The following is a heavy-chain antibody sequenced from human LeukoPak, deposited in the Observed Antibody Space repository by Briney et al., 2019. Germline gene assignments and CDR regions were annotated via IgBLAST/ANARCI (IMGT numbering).Heavy chain of an antibody. J-gene: IGHJ4*02. CDR1: GWSISSGSYY. Sequence: SQTLSLTCTVSGWSISSGSYYWSWIRQPAGKGLEWIGRIYTSGSTNYNPSLKSRVTISIDTSKNQFSLKLSSVTAADTAVYYCARYARSWTSFDYWGQGTLVTVSS. CDR2: IYTSGST. V-gene: IGHV4-61*02. CDR3: ARYARSWTSFDY. D-gene: IGHD6-13*01.